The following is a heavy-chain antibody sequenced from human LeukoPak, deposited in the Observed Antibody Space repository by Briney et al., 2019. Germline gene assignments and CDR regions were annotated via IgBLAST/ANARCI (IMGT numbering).Heavy chain of an antibody. CDR2: IDSGGST. CDR3: ARDPGPMIAFGGAIVSAFDI. Sequence: GGSLRLSCAASGFTVSSNYMNWVRQAPGKGLEWVSVIDSGGSTDYADSVKGRFTISRDNSKNTLYLQMNSLRDEDTAVYYCARDPGPMIAFGGAIVSAFDIWGQGTMATVSS. V-gene: IGHV3-66*01. D-gene: IGHD3-16*02. J-gene: IGHJ3*02. CDR1: GFTVSSNY.